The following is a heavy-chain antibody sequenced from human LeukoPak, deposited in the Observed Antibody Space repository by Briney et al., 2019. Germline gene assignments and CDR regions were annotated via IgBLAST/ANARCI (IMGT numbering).Heavy chain of an antibody. J-gene: IGHJ6*03. CDR3: ARETSQKGAHYMDV. V-gene: IGHV4-59*01. D-gene: IGHD3-16*01. CDR1: GVSISSYY. Sequence: SETLSLTCTVSGVSISSYYWSWIRQPPGKGLEWIGYIYYSGSTNYNPSLKSRVTISVDTSKNQFSLKLSSVTAADTAVYYCARETSQKGAHYMDVWGKGTTVTISS. CDR2: IYYSGST.